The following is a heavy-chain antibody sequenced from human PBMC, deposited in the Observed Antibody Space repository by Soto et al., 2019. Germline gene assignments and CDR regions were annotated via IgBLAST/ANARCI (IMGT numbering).Heavy chain of an antibody. D-gene: IGHD6-6*01. CDR1: GYSFTSYW. CDR2: IYPGDSDT. Sequence: PGESLKISCKGSGYSFTSYWIGWVRQMPGKGLEWMGIIYPGDSDTRYSPSFQGQVTISADKSISTAYLQWSSLKASDTAMHYCARTRGVYSSSLGSPSYYYYYYMDVWGKGTTVTVSS. CDR3: ARTRGVYSSSLGSPSYYYYYYMDV. J-gene: IGHJ6*03. V-gene: IGHV5-51*01.